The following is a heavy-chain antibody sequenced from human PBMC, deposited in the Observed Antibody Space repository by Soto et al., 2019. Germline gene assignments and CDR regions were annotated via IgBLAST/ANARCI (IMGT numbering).Heavy chain of an antibody. J-gene: IGHJ4*02. CDR2: INHSGST. V-gene: IGHV4-34*01. CDR3: ARGTDIVVVVADSHFDY. D-gene: IGHD2-15*01. Sequence: QVQLQQWGAGLLKPSETLSLTCAVYGGSFSGYYWSWIRQPPGKGLEWIGEINHSGSTNYNPSLKSRVTRSVDTSKNQFSLKLSSVTAADTAVYYCARGTDIVVVVADSHFDYWGQGTLVTVSS. CDR1: GGSFSGYY.